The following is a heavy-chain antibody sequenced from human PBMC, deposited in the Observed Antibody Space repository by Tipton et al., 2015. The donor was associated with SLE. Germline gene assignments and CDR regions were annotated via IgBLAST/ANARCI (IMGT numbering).Heavy chain of an antibody. V-gene: IGHV4-59*01. CDR1: GGSFTSYY. CDR3: ARDQGGREIDF. J-gene: IGHJ4*02. CDR2: IYYSGST. D-gene: IGHD1-26*01. Sequence: TLSLTCTVSGGSFTSYYWSWIRQPPGRGLEWIGYIYYSGSTNYNPSLKSRVTISVDTSKTQFSLKLRSVTAADTAVYYCARDQGGREIDFWGQGTLVTVSS.